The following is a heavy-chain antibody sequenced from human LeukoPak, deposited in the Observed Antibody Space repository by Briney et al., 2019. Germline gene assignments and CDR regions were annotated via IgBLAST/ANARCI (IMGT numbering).Heavy chain of an antibody. CDR3: ARSRAYCSGGSCYYWFDP. Sequence: PSETLSLTCTASGGSISSYYWSWIRQPPGKGLEWIGYIYYSGSTNYNPSLKSRVTISVDTSKNQFSLKLSSVTGADTAVYYCARSRAYCSGGSCYYWFDPWGQGTLVTVSS. CDR2: IYYSGST. D-gene: IGHD2-15*01. J-gene: IGHJ5*02. V-gene: IGHV4-59*01. CDR1: GGSISSYY.